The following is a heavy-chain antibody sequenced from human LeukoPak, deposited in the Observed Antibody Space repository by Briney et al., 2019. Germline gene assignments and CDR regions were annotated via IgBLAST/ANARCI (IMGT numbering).Heavy chain of an antibody. CDR2: ISYDGSNK. V-gene: IGHV3-30*18. J-gene: IGHJ6*02. CDR3: AKVGGYSYGSLYYYYYGMDV. Sequence: GGSLRLSCAASGFTFSSYGMHWVHQAPGKGLEWVAVISYDGSNKYYADSVKGRFTISRDNSKNTLYLQMNSLRAEDTAVYYCAKVGGYSYGSLYYYYYGMDVWGQGTTVTVSS. D-gene: IGHD5-18*01. CDR1: GFTFSSYG.